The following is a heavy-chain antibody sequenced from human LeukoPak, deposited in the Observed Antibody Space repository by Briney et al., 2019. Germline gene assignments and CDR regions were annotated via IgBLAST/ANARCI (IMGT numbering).Heavy chain of an antibody. CDR1: GYSISGPYY. Sequence: SETLSLTCIVSGYSISGPYYWGWIRQPPGKGLEWIGTIYHTGSTYYGPTLKSRVSISVDTSKNQFSLKLTSVTAADTAIYYCATLAYDNSGSYYFDSWGQGTQVTVSS. CDR3: ATLAYDNSGSYYFDS. V-gene: IGHV4-38-2*02. CDR2: IYHTGST. J-gene: IGHJ4*02. D-gene: IGHD3-10*01.